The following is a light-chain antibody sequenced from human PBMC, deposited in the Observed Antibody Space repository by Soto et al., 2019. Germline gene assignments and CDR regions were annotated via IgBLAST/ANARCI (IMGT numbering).Light chain of an antibody. V-gene: IGKV3-20*01. J-gene: IGKJ4*01. CDR1: RSINSN. CDR2: GAS. CDR3: QQYGSSPT. Sequence: DIVMTQSPVTLSVSPGERITLSCRASRSINSNLAWYQQKPGQAPRLLIYGASNRATGISDRFSGSGSGTDFTLRISRLEPEDSAVYYCQQYGSSPTFGGGTKVDIK.